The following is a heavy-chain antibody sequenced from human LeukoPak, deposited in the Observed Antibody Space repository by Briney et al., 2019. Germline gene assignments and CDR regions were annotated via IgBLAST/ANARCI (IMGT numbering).Heavy chain of an antibody. J-gene: IGHJ4*02. CDR2: VSGRSSHM. D-gene: IGHD6-25*01. Sequence: GGSLRVSCTASGFTFSDYDMNWVRLAPGKGLWWVSSVSGRSSHMYYTDSAKGRFTISRDNAKNSLYLQMNSLRAEDTAVYYCARAFPPLRTSAAGDFWGQGTLVTVSS. CDR3: ARAFPPLRTSAAGDF. V-gene: IGHV3-21*06. CDR1: GFTFSDYD.